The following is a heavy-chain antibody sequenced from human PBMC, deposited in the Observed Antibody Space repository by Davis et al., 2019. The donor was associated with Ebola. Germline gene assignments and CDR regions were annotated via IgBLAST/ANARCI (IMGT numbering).Heavy chain of an antibody. Sequence: GGSLRLSCAASGFTFSSYAISWVRQAPGKGLEWVSAISGSGGSTYYADSVKGRFTISRDNSKNTLYLQMNSLRAEDTAVYYCAKDSKYYDFWSGYYTGRGVSASGMDVWGQGTTVTVSS. V-gene: IGHV3-23*01. CDR1: GFTFSSYA. J-gene: IGHJ6*02. D-gene: IGHD3-3*01. CDR2: ISGSGGST. CDR3: AKDSKYYDFWSGYYTGRGVSASGMDV.